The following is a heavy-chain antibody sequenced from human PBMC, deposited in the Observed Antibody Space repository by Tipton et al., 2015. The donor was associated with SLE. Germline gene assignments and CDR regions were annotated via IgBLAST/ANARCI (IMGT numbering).Heavy chain of an antibody. D-gene: IGHD5/OR15-5a*01. CDR2: ICDSGFT. CDR3: AGVSRDAFKI. CDR1: GGSISSINYC. J-gene: IGHJ3*02. V-gene: IGHV4-39*07. Sequence: TLSLTCTVSGGSISSINYCWGWIRQPPGKGLEWIGSICDSGFTYYRPSLKSRVTVSLDTSKNHFSLKLSSVTAADTAVYYCAGVSRDAFKIWGQGTMVTVSP.